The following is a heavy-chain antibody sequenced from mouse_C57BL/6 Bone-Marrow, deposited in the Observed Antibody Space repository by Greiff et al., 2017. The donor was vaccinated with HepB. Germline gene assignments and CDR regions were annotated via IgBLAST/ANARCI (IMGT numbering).Heavy chain of an antibody. CDR3: ARVPGSSYEDFDY. J-gene: IGHJ2*01. CDR1: GFSLTSYA. V-gene: IGHV2-9-1*01. Sequence: QVQLQQSGPGLVAPSQSLSITCTVSGFSLTSYAISWVRQPPGKGLEWLGVIWTGGGTNYNSALKSRLSISKDNSKSQVFLKMNSLQTDDTARYYCARVPGSSYEDFDYWGQGTTLTVSS. CDR2: IWTGGGT. D-gene: IGHD1-1*01.